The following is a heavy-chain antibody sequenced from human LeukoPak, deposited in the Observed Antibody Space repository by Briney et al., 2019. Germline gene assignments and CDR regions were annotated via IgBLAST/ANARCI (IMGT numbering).Heavy chain of an antibody. V-gene: IGHV4-39*07. CDR3: ARSDTVTTGYFDY. D-gene: IGHD4-17*01. J-gene: IGHJ4*02. CDR1: GGSISSTGHY. Sequence: SETLSLTCSVSGGSISSTGHYWGWIRQSPEKGLDWIGSIYSNGNTYYNPSVKSRVTISVDTSKNQFSLKLTSMTAAETAVYHCARSDTVTTGYFDYWGQGALVTVSS. CDR2: IYSNGNT.